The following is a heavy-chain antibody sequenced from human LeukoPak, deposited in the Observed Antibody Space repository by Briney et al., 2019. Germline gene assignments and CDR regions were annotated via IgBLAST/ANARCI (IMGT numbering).Heavy chain of an antibody. V-gene: IGHV3-21*01. CDR1: GFAFSTYT. CDR3: ARDRYGAAAGTGFDY. CDR2: ISSSSGYI. J-gene: IGHJ4*02. Sequence: PGGSLRLSCAASGFAFSTYTINWVRQAPGKGLEWVSSISSSSGYIYYADSVKGRFTISRDNAKNSLYLQMNSLRAEDTAVYYCARDRYGAAAGTGFDYWGQGTPVTVSS. D-gene: IGHD6-13*01.